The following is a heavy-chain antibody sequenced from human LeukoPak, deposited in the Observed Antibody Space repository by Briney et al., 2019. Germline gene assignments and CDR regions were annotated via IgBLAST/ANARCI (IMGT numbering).Heavy chain of an antibody. Sequence: SETLSLTCAVSGDSISSYYWSWIRQPPGKGLEWIGYIYYDGNANYNTSLKSRITISENKPQKQSFLKHSYLAATDNAWYYCARRHRSSWYHHYWGQGTLVTVSS. CDR1: GDSISSYY. V-gene: IGHV4-59*08. CDR2: IYYDGNA. D-gene: IGHD6-13*01. J-gene: IGHJ4*02. CDR3: ARRHRSSWYHHY.